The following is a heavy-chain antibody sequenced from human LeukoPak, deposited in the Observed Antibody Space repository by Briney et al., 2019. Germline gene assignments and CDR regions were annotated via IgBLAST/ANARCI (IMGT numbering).Heavy chain of an antibody. Sequence: SVKVSCKASGGTFSSYAISWVRQAPGQGLEWMGGIIPIFGTANYAQKFQGRVTITADESTSTAYMELSSLRSEDTAVYYCARVWSDCYVTNCYISEYWGQGTLVTVSS. J-gene: IGHJ4*02. V-gene: IGHV1-69*13. CDR2: IIPIFGTA. CDR1: GGTFSSYA. CDR3: ARVWSDCYVTNCYISEY. D-gene: IGHD3-3*01.